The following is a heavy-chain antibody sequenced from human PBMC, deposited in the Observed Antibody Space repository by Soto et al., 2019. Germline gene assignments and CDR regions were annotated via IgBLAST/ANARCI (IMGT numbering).Heavy chain of an antibody. CDR2: IHPSGGGS. J-gene: IGHJ4*02. Sequence: ASVNVSCEASGYTFTSYAMNWVRQAPGQGLEWMGIIHPSGGGSTYAQKFLGRVTMTRDTSTSTVFMELSSLRSADTAVYYCARGCYIAVLTAIFYFWAQGSLVPVSS. D-gene: IGHD2-21*02. CDR3: ARGCYIAVLTAIFYF. V-gene: IGHV1-46*03. CDR1: GYTFTSYA.